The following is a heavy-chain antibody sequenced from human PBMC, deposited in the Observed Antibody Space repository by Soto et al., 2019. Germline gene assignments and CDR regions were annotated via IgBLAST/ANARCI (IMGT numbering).Heavy chain of an antibody. CDR1: GFTVSSNY. D-gene: IGHD6-19*01. Sequence: EVQLVESGGGLVQPGGSLRLSCAASGFTVSSNYMSWVRQAPGKGLEWVSVIYSGGSTYYADSVKGRITISRDNSKNTLYLQMNSLRAEDTAVYYCATVAEQWLGDAFDIWGQGTMVTVSS. CDR3: ATVAEQWLGDAFDI. J-gene: IGHJ3*02. CDR2: IYSGGST. V-gene: IGHV3-66*01.